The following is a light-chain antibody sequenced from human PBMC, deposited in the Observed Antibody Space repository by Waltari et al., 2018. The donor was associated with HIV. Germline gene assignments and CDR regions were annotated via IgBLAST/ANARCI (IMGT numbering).Light chain of an antibody. CDR2: KDS. CDR1: DLPKQN. CDR3: QSSDTIDTYRV. J-gene: IGLJ2*01. V-gene: IGLV3-25*03. Sequence: SYEPTQPPSVSVSAGQTARITCSGEDLPKQNAYWYQQKPGQAPVLVIYKDSERPSGIPERFSVSTSGTTVTLTISGVQAEDEADYYCQSSDTIDTYRVFGGGTRLTVL.